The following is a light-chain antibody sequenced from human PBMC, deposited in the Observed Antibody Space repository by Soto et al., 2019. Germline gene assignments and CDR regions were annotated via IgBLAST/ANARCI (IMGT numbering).Light chain of an antibody. CDR2: DAS. Sequence: EIVLTQSPATLSLSPGERATLSCRASQSVSNYLAWYQQKPGQAPRLLIYDASNSATGIPARFSGSGSGTDFTITISSLEPEDFAVYYCQQRTNWPPLTFGGGTKVEIK. V-gene: IGKV3-11*01. CDR1: QSVSNY. J-gene: IGKJ4*01. CDR3: QQRTNWPPLT.